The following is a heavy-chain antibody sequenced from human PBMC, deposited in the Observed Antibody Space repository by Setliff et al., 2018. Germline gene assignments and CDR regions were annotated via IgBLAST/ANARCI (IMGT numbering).Heavy chain of an antibody. D-gene: IGHD6-13*01. J-gene: IGHJ4*02. CDR3: ARGGMAAANRKGVFEY. CDR1: GYTFTRYY. Sequence: GASVKVSCKASGYTFTRYYMYWVRQAPGQGLEWMGIINPGGGSASYAEKFQGRVTMTRDTSTSTFYMEVNILRSDDTAVYYCARGGMAAANRKGVFEYWGQGTLVTVSS. V-gene: IGHV1-46*01. CDR2: INPGGGSA.